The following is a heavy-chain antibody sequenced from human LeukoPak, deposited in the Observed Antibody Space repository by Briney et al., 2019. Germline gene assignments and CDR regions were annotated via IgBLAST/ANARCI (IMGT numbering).Heavy chain of an antibody. CDR2: IYYSGST. D-gene: IGHD5-24*01. Sequence: SETLSLTCTVSGGSISDSTYSWGWIRQPPGKGLEWIGSIYYSGSTYYNPSLKSRVTISVDTSKNQFSLKLSSVTAADTAVYYCARSGPRGGATYFDYWGQGTLVTASS. J-gene: IGHJ4*02. CDR3: ARSGPRGGATYFDY. V-gene: IGHV4-39*01. CDR1: GGSISDSTYS.